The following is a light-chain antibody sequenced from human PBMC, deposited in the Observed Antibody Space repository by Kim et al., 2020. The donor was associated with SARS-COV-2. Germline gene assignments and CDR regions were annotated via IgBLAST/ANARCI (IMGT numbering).Light chain of an antibody. V-gene: IGLV3-19*01. CDR1: SLRRYY. Sequence: SSELTQDPVVSVALGQTVKITCQGDSLRRYYARWYQQKPGQAPVLVMSGRNNRPSGIPERLSGSTSGNTASLIITGAQAEDEADYFCTSRGRSENLLFGGGTKLTVL. J-gene: IGLJ2*01. CDR3: TSRGRSENLL. CDR2: GRN.